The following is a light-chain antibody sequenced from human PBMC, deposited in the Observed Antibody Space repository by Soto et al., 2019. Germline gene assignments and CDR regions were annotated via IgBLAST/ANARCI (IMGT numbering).Light chain of an antibody. J-gene: IGKJ2*01. CDR2: GAS. Sequence: EIVLTQSPATLSVSPGERATLSCRASQSVSDNLAWYQQKRGQAPRLLIHGASTMATGIPARFSGSGSGTECTLTISSLQSEDFAFYYCHLYENWPPGYTFGQGTKLEL. CDR3: HLYENWPPGYT. CDR1: QSVSDN. V-gene: IGKV3-15*01.